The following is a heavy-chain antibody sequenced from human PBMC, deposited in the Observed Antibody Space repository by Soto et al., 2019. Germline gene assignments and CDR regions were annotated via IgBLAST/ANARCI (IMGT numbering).Heavy chain of an antibody. Sequence: QVQLVQSGAEVRKPGSSVTVSCKASGGTFSTYGITWVRQAPGQGLQCMVNIIPLIGTANYAHRFRVRVRITADESTTTAYQGMATVGSDDTVVYYCARVVVNKVPASFYYGLDVWGQGTTVTVSS. CDR2: IIPLIGTA. D-gene: IGHD2-15*01. CDR3: ARVVVNKVPASFYYGLDV. J-gene: IGHJ6*02. V-gene: IGHV1-69*18. CDR1: GGTFSTYG.